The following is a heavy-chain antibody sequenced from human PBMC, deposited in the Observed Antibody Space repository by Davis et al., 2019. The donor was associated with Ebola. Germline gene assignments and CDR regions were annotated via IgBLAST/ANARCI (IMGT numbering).Heavy chain of an antibody. CDR1: GFTFISYA. J-gene: IGHJ4*02. CDR3: AKGERAWETDSGIAPVDY. D-gene: IGHD6-13*01. Sequence: GESLKISCAASGFTFISYAMHWVRQAPGKGLEWVAVISYDGSNKYYADSVKGRFTISRDNSKNTLYLQMNSLRAEDTAVYYCAKGERAWETDSGIAPVDYWGQGTLVTVSS. V-gene: IGHV3-30*04. CDR2: ISYDGSNK.